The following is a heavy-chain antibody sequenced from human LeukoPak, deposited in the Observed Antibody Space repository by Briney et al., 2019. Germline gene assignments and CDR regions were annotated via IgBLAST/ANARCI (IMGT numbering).Heavy chain of an antibody. CDR2: IRYDGSNK. J-gene: IGHJ4*02. V-gene: IGHV3-30*02. CDR3: AKRRVLVVDFYFDD. D-gene: IGHD2-8*01. CDR1: GFTFSSYG. Sequence: GSLRLSCAASGFTFSSYGMHWVRQAPGKGLEWVAFIRYDGSNKYYADSVKGRFTISRDNSKNTLYLQMNSLRAEDTAVYYCAKRRVLVVDFYFDDWGQGTLVTVSS.